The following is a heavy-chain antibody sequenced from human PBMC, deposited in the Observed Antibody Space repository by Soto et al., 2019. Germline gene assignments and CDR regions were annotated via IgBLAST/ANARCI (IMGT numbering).Heavy chain of an antibody. CDR2: IYSGGST. Sequence: GGSLRLSCAASGFTVSSNYMSWVRQAPGKGLEWVSVIYSGGSTYYADSVKGRFTISRDNSKNTLYLQMNSLRAGDTAVYYCAKIESRFFYDSTGYYPFDYWGQGTLVTVSS. J-gene: IGHJ4*02. CDR3: AKIESRFFYDSTGYYPFDY. CDR1: GFTVSSNY. V-gene: IGHV3-66*01. D-gene: IGHD3-22*01.